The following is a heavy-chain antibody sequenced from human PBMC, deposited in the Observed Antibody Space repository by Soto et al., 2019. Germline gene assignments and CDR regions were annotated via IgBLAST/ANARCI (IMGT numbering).Heavy chain of an antibody. J-gene: IGHJ6*02. V-gene: IGHV4-31*03. CDR1: GGSISSGGYY. CDR3: ARDHVTYSGYANYYYYGMDV. Sequence: QVQLQESGPGLVKPSQTLSLTCTVSGGSISSGGYYWSWIRQHPGKGLEWIGYIYYSGSTYYNPSLKSRVTMSVDTSKNQFSLKLSSVTAADTAVYYCARDHVTYSGYANYYYYGMDVWGQGTTVTVSS. CDR2: IYYSGST. D-gene: IGHD5-12*01.